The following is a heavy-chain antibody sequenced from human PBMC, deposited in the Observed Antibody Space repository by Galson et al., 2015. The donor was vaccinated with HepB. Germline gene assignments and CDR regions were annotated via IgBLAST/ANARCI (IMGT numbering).Heavy chain of an antibody. D-gene: IGHD3-3*01. V-gene: IGHV1-18*04. CDR1: GYTFTSYG. CDR3: ARDQSEGHDFWSGYHKNWFDP. J-gene: IGHJ5*02. CDR2: ISAYNGNT. Sequence: QSGAEVKKPGESLKISCKASGYTFTSYGISWVRQAPGQGLEWMGWISAYNGNTNYAQKLQGRVTMTTDTSTSTAYMELRSLRSDDTAVYYCARDQSEGHDFWSGYHKNWFDPWGQGTLVTVSS.